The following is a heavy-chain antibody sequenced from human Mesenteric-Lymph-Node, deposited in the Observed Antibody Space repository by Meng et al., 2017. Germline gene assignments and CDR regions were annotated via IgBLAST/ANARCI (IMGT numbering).Heavy chain of an antibody. Sequence: SETLSLTCTVSGGSISSYYWSWIRQPPGKGLEWIGYIYYSGSTYYNPSLKSRVTISVDTSKNQFSLKLSSVTAADTAVYYCAKVRAGLIYGDSDYWGQGTLVTGYS. CDR2: IYYSGST. J-gene: IGHJ4*02. CDR3: AKVRAGLIYGDSDY. D-gene: IGHD4-17*01. V-gene: IGHV4-59*12. CDR1: GGSISSYY.